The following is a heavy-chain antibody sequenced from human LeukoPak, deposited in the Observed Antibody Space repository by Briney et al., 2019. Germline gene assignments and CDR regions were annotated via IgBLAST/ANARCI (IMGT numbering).Heavy chain of an antibody. CDR1: GFTFSSYG. CDR3: YYSMDV. Sequence: GGSLRLSCAASGFTFSSYGIHWVRQAPGKGLEWVAFIRYDGSNKYHADSVKGRFTISRDNSKNTVYLQMNSLRAEDTAVYNYYYSMDVWGKGTTVTISS. CDR2: IRYDGSNK. J-gene: IGHJ6*03. V-gene: IGHV3-30*02.